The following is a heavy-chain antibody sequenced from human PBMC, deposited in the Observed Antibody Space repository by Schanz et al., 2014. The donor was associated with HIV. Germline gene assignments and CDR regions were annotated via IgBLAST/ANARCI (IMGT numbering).Heavy chain of an antibody. CDR3: ARGKRPGAPYHYYYYGMDV. D-gene: IGHD3-16*01. CDR1: GGPFSHAY. CDR2: IYYSGST. Sequence: QVQLQQWGAGLLKPSETLSLTCAVYGGPFSHAYWSWIRQPPGKGLEWIGYIYYSGSTNYNPSLKSRVAISVDTSKNQFSLKLSSVTAADTAVYYCARGKRPGAPYHYYYYGMDVWGQGTTVTVSS. J-gene: IGHJ6*02. V-gene: IGHV4-34*11.